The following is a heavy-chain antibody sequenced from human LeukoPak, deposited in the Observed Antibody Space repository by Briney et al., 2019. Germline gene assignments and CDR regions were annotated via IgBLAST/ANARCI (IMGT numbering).Heavy chain of an antibody. V-gene: IGHV4-39*01. CDR2: IYYNGSP. J-gene: IGHJ5*02. Sequence: SETLSLTCTVSGGSISSGSYYWGWIRQPPGKGLEWIGSIYYNGSPDYNPSLKSRVTISVDRSKNQFSLNLRSVTAADTAVYYCASGRITMVRGVSWFDPWGQGTLVTVSS. CDR1: GGSISSGSYY. D-gene: IGHD3-10*01. CDR3: ASGRITMVRGVSWFDP.